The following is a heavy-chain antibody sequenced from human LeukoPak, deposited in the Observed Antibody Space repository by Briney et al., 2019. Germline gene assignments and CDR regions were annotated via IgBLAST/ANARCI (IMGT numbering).Heavy chain of an antibody. Sequence: SVKVSCKASGGTFSSYAISWVRQAPEQGLEWMGGIIPIFGTANYAQKFQGRVTITADEFTSTAYMELSSLRSEDTAVYYCAKSQLGYCSGGSCYKNWFDPWGQGTLVTVSS. CDR3: AKSQLGYCSGGSCYKNWFDP. J-gene: IGHJ5*02. D-gene: IGHD2-15*01. V-gene: IGHV1-69*13. CDR2: IIPIFGTA. CDR1: GGTFSSYA.